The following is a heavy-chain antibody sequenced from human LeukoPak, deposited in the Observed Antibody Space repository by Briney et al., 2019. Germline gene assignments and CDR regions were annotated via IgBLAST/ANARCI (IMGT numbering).Heavy chain of an antibody. CDR1: GFTFSSYG. CDR3: AKSLTGETGEAFDI. J-gene: IGHJ3*02. CDR2: ISYDGSNK. D-gene: IGHD1-14*01. V-gene: IGHV3-30*18. Sequence: GGSLRLSCAVSGFTFSSYGMHWVRQAPGKGLEWVAVISYDGSNKYYADSVKGRFTISRDNSKNTLYLQMNSLRAEDTAVYYCAKSLTGETGEAFDIWGQGTMVTVSS.